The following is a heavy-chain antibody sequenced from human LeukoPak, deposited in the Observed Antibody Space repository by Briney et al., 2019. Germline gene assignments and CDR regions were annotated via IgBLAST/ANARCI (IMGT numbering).Heavy chain of an antibody. J-gene: IGHJ4*02. CDR3: AGEGTYSGSYWDDY. CDR2: ISAYNGNT. CDR1: GYTFSSYG. V-gene: IGHV1-18*01. D-gene: IGHD1-26*01. Sequence: GASVKVSCKASGYTFSSYGINWVRQAPGQGLEWMGWISAYNGNTRYAQRVQGRVTLTTDTSTSTAYLDLRSLRSDDTAVYYCAGEGTYSGSYWDDYWGQGTLVIVSS.